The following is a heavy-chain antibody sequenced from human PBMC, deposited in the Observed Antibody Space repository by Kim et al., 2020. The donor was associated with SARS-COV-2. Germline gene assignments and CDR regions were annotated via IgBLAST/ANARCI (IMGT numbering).Heavy chain of an antibody. J-gene: IGHJ6*02. CDR2: IIPIFGTA. CDR1: GGTFSSYA. CDR3: ARGHYYDSLEDYYYGMDV. V-gene: IGHV1-69*06. D-gene: IGHD3-22*01. Sequence: SVKVSCKAYGGTFSSYAISWVRQATGQGREWMGGIIPIFGTANYAQKLQGRVTITADKSTSTAYMELSSLRSEDTAVYYCARGHYYDSLEDYYYGMDVWGQGTTVTVSS.